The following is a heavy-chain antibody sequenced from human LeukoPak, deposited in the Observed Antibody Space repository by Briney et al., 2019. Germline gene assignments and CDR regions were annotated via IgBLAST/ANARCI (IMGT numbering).Heavy chain of an antibody. CDR2: INVGNGNT. Sequence: ASVKVSCKASGYTFTSYAMHWVRQAPGQRLEWMGWINVGNGNTKYSQKFQGRVTITRDTSASTAYMELSSLRSEDTAVYYCARDPGYGYPNFDYWGQGTLVTVSS. V-gene: IGHV1-3*01. D-gene: IGHD5-18*01. CDR1: GYTFTSYA. J-gene: IGHJ4*02. CDR3: ARDPGYGYPNFDY.